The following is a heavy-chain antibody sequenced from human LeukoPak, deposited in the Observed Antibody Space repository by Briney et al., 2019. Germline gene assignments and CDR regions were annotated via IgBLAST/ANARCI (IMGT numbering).Heavy chain of an antibody. D-gene: IGHD2-2*01. V-gene: IGHV3-21*01. CDR1: GFTFSSYT. CDR2: ISSSSSYI. Sequence: GGSLRLSCAVSGFTFSSYTLNWVRQAPGKGLEWVSSISSSSSYIYYADPVKGRFTISRDNAKNSLYLQMNSLRAEDAAVYYCARGRCSSTSCYFDYWGQGTLVTVSS. J-gene: IGHJ4*02. CDR3: ARGRCSSTSCYFDY.